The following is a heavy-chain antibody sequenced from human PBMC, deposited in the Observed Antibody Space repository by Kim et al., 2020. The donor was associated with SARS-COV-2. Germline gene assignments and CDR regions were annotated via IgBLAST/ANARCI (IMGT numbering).Heavy chain of an antibody. Sequence: APKLQGSVTMTTDTSTSPAYMELRSLRSNDTAVYYCARAGYYGSGTFDYWGQGTLVTVSS. D-gene: IGHD3-10*01. CDR3: ARAGYYGSGTFDY. V-gene: IGHV1-18*01. J-gene: IGHJ4*02.